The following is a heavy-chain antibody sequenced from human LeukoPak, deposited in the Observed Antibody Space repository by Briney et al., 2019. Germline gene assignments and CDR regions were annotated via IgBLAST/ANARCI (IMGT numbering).Heavy chain of an antibody. CDR3: ARDPDRYSLYAVRLTVDH. Sequence: GGSLRLSCAASGFNLSDSSMNWVRQAPGKGLERVSHISDSGRYIYYAESVRGRFAISRDNGKNSLYLQMDSLRAEDTAVYYCARDPDRYSLYAVRLTVDHWGQGTLVTVSS. J-gene: IGHJ4*02. D-gene: IGHD1-26*01. CDR2: ISDSGRYI. V-gene: IGHV3-21*01. CDR1: GFNLSDSS.